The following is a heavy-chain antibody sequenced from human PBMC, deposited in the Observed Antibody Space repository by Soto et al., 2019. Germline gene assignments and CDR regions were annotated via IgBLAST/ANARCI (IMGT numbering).Heavy chain of an antibody. CDR3: ARENPDYAVDY. V-gene: IGHV1-46*01. D-gene: IGHD4-17*01. CDR1: GYTFTSYY. CDR2: INPSGGST. Sequence: ASVKVSCKASGYTFTSYYMHWVRQAPGQGLEWMGIINPSGGSTSYAQKFQGRVTMTRDTSTSTVYMELSSVTAADTAVYYCARENPDYAVDYWGQGTLVTVSS. J-gene: IGHJ4*02.